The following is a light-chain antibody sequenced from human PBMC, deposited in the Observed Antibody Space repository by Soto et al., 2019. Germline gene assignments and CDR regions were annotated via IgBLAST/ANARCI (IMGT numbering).Light chain of an antibody. Sequence: DIPMTQSPSTLSASIGDRVTITCRASQSITTFLAWYQQKPGKAPQILIYDASKLEPGVPSRLSGGGSGTEFTLTISSLQPDDFAVYHCQQYGDSPLTFGGGTKVEIK. J-gene: IGKJ4*01. CDR1: QSITTF. CDR2: DAS. CDR3: QQYGDSPLT. V-gene: IGKV1-5*01.